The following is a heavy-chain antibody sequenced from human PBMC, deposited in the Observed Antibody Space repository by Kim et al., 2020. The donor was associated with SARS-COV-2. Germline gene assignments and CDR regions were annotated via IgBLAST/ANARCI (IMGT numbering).Heavy chain of an antibody. V-gene: IGHV3-23*01. Sequence: YYAASVKGRFTISRDNSKNTLYLQMNSLRAEDTAVYYCAKVGVGKEAFDYWGQGTLVTVSS. D-gene: IGHD2-15*01. J-gene: IGHJ4*02. CDR3: AKVGVGKEAFDY.